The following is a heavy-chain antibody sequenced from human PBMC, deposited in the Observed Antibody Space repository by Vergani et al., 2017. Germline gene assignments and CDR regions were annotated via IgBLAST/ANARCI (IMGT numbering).Heavy chain of an antibody. V-gene: IGHV3-23*01. Sequence: EVQLLESGGGLVQPGGSLRLSCAASGFTFSSYAMSWVRQAPGKGLEWVSAISGSGGSTYYADSVKGRFTISRDNSKNTLYLQMNSLRAEDTAVYYCAKDEIRGSSSWYGLDYYGMDVWGQGTTVTVSS. J-gene: IGHJ6*02. CDR2: ISGSGGST. CDR1: GFTFSSYA. CDR3: AKDEIRGSSSWYGLDYYGMDV. D-gene: IGHD6-13*01.